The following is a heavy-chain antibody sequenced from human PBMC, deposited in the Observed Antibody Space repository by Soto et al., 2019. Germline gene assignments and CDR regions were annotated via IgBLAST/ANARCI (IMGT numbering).Heavy chain of an antibody. CDR3: GGEGFPRKYCFDR. V-gene: IGHV4-39*01. J-gene: IGHJ4*02. CDR2: IYYAGGT. Sequence: PSETLSLTCTVSGASINNNNNFWAWIRQPPGKGLEWIGSIYYAGGTYYNPSLKSRVTISVDTSKDQFSLRLNSVTVADTAVYSGGGEGFPRKYCFDRGGKAALFT. CDR1: GASINNNNNF. D-gene: IGHD2-21*01.